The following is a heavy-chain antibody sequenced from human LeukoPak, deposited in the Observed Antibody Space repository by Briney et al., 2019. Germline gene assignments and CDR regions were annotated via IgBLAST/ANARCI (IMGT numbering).Heavy chain of an antibody. CDR1: GFGFSVYC. Sequence: PGGSLRLSCAASGFGFSVYCMRWVRQAPGKGLVWVAHINEDGTSASHADSVKGRFTISRDNAKNTLYLQMNSLTVEDTAVYYCARVPTNSYGFGQWGQGSLVTVSS. D-gene: IGHD5-18*01. CDR2: INEDGTSA. V-gene: IGHV3-74*01. CDR3: ARVPTNSYGFGQ. J-gene: IGHJ4*02.